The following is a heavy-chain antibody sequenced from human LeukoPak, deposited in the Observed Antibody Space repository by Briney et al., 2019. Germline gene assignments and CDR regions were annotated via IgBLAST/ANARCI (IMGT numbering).Heavy chain of an antibody. CDR1: GYTFGSYY. CDR3: TRSSWDCSSGDCYSNMNFDY. Sequence: ASVKVSCKASGYTFGSYYIHWVRRAPGQGLEWLGWINPEKGDTKSAQKFRDRVIMTTDTSLTTAYMEVINLSSDDTAVYYCTRSSWDCSSGDCYSNMNFDYWGQGSLVTVSS. CDR2: INPEKGDT. V-gene: IGHV1-2*02. J-gene: IGHJ4*02. D-gene: IGHD2-21*01.